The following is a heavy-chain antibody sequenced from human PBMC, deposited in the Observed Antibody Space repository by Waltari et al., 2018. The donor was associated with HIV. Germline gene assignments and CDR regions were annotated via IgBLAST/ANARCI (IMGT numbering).Heavy chain of an antibody. D-gene: IGHD6-19*01. CDR3: ARGHQIAVDAGAY. J-gene: IGHJ4*02. V-gene: IGHV1-2*02. CDR2: INPHSADT. Sequence: QVQLVQSGAEVKKPGASVKVSCKASGYIFIGYYMHWVRQAPGQGLQWMGWINPHSADTNYAQKFQGRVTMTRDTSISTAYMELSRLRSDDTAVYYCARGHQIAVDAGAYWGQGTLVTVSS. CDR1: GYIFIGYY.